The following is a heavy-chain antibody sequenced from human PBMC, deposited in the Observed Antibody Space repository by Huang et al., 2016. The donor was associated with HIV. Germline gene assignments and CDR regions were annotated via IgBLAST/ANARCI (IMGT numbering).Heavy chain of an antibody. CDR2: SSVYNGNT. J-gene: IGHJ6*03. Sequence: QVQLVQSGAEVKKPGASVKVSCKAAGYTFSSFGISWVRQAPGQWLEWVGWSSVYNGNTKLAKKFQGRLTMTPDPSTSTAYMELRSLRSDDTAVYYCARGGGIQLWLLGYYYMDVWGNGTTVTVSS. V-gene: IGHV1-18*01. CDR3: ARGGGIQLWLLGYYYMDV. CDR1: GYTFSSFG. D-gene: IGHD5-18*01.